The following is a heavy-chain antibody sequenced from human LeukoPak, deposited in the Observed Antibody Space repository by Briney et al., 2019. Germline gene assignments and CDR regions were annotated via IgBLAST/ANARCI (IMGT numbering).Heavy chain of an antibody. D-gene: IGHD1-26*01. CDR3: AKDLSPFRSGSFYFHN. CDR2: ISGFGDSA. J-gene: IGHJ4*02. V-gene: IGHV3-43*02. CDR1: GFTFDDHA. Sequence: GGSLRLSCAVSGFTFDDHAMHWVRHAPGKGPEWVSVISGFGDSAYYADSVKGRFTISRDNRKNSLWLRMNSLTTDDTAFYYCAKDLSPFRSGSFYFHNWGQGTLVTVSS.